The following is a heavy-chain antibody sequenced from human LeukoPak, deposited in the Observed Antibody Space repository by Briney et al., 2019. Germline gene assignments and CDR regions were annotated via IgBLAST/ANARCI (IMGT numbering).Heavy chain of an antibody. CDR3: AKTRGSGWTYPFDN. D-gene: IGHD6-19*01. Sequence: PGGSLRLSCTASGVTFNTYAMSWVRQAPGQGLEWVSTINNGGGSTYYADSVKGRFTISRDNSKNTLYLQMNSLRAEDTAVYYCAKTRGSGWTYPFDNWGQGTLVTVSS. CDR2: INNGGGST. V-gene: IGHV3-23*01. J-gene: IGHJ4*02. CDR1: GVTFNTYA.